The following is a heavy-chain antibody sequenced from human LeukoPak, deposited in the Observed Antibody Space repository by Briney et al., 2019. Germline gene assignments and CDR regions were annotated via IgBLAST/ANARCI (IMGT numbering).Heavy chain of an antibody. V-gene: IGHV3-23*01. Sequence: PGGSLRLSCAASGFTVSSNYMSWVRQAPGKGLEWASSIRLGGGLTHSADPVKGRFIISRDMNTLFLQMNNLRPEDTAMYYCARRITMVRGPLIKGYFDLWGRGTLVSVSS. CDR3: ARRITMVRGPLIKGYFDL. CDR1: GFTVSSNY. CDR2: IRLGGGLT. J-gene: IGHJ2*01. D-gene: IGHD3-10*01.